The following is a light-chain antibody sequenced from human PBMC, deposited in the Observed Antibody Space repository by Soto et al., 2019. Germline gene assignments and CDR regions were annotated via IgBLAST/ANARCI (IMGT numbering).Light chain of an antibody. Sequence: DIQMTQSPSSLSASVGDRVTITCRASQSISSYLNWYQKKPGKAPKLLIYAASSLQSGVPSRFSDSGSGTDVTHPISSRQPEDFATYYCQQSYSTPWTFGQGTKVEIK. V-gene: IGKV1-39*01. CDR2: AAS. CDR3: QQSYSTPWT. J-gene: IGKJ1*01. CDR1: QSISSY.